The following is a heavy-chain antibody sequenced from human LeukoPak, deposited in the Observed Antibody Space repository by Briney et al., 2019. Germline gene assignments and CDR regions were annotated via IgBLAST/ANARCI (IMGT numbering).Heavy chain of an antibody. D-gene: IGHD4/OR15-4a*01. Sequence: GGSLRLSCATSGFIFRRYWMSWVRQAPGKGLEWVASINQDQSAIFYVDSVKGRFTISRDNAKNSLYLQMNSLRAEDTAVYYCARVHGAYPFDYWGQGTLVTVSS. CDR2: INQDQSAI. CDR3: ARVHGAYPFDY. CDR1: GFIFRRYW. V-gene: IGHV3-7*01. J-gene: IGHJ4*02.